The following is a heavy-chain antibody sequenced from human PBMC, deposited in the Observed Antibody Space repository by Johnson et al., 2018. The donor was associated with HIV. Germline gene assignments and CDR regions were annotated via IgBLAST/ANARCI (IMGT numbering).Heavy chain of an antibody. CDR1: GFTFSDYY. CDR3: AKDRSWGSWNAFDI. CDR2: ISSSGSTI. V-gene: IGHV3-11*04. J-gene: IGHJ3*02. D-gene: IGHD7-27*01. Sequence: QVQLVESGGGLVKTGGSLRLSCAASGFTFSDYYMSWIRQAPGKGLEWVSYISSSGSTIYYADSVKGRFTISRGNAKNSLYLQMNSLRAEDTAVYYCAKDRSWGSWNAFDIWGQGTMVTVSS.